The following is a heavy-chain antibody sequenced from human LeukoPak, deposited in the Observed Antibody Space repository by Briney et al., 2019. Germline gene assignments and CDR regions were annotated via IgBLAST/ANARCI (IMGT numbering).Heavy chain of an antibody. D-gene: IGHD6-13*01. CDR3: AREIAAAGLHDAFDI. J-gene: IGHJ3*02. CDR1: GFTFSSCA. CDR2: IYYSGST. Sequence: LRLSCAASGFTFSSCAMSWVRQAPGKGLEWIGSIYYSGSTYYNPSLKSRVTISVDTSKNQFSLKLSSVTAADTAVYYCAREIAAAGLHDAFDIWGQGTMVTVSS. V-gene: IGHV4-30-2*03.